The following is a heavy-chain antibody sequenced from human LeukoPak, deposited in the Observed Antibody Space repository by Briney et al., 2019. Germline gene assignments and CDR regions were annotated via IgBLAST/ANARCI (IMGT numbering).Heavy chain of an antibody. D-gene: IGHD1-7*01. J-gene: IGHJ4*02. CDR1: GYSISSGYY. Sequence: SETLSLTCTVSGYSISSGYYWGWIRQPPGKGLEWIGNIYHSGSTYYNPSLKSRVTISVDTSKNQFSLKLSSVTAADTAVYYCARENWNYIGWGQGTLVTVSS. CDR3: ARENWNYIG. CDR2: IYHSGST. V-gene: IGHV4-38-2*02.